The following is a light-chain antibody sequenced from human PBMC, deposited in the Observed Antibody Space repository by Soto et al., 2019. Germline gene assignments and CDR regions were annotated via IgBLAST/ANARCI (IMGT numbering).Light chain of an antibody. V-gene: IGLV4-69*01. CDR3: QTWGTGIRV. J-gene: IGLJ3*02. CDR2: LNSDGSH. Sequence: QSVLTQSPSASASLGASVKLTCTLSSGHSSYAIAWHQQQPEKGPRYLMKLNSDGSHSKGDGIPDRFSGSSSGAERYLTTSSLQSDDEADYYCQTWGTGIRVFGGGTKLTVL. CDR1: SGHSSYA.